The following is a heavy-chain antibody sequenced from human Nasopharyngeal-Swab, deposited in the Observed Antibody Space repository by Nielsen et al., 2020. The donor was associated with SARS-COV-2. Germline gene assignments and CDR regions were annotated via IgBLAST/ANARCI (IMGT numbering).Heavy chain of an antibody. CDR1: GGSTSSGSYY. V-gene: IGHV4-61*02. CDR2: IYTSGST. J-gene: IGHJ4*02. CDR3: AREGALVPAAMTYYFDY. D-gene: IGHD2-2*01. Sequence: SEPLSLTCTVSGGSTSSGSYYWSWIRQPAGKGLEWIGRIYTSGSTNYNPPLKSRVTISVDTSKNQFSLKLSSVTAADTTVYYCAREGALVPAAMTYYFDYWGQGTLVTVSS.